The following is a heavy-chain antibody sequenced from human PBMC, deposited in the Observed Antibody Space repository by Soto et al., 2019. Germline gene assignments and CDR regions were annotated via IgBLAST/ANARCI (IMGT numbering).Heavy chain of an antibody. CDR3: AADAGFWSGYYWGPITDAFDS. Sequence: GASVKVSCKASGFTFTSSAMQWVRQARGQRLEWIGWIVVGSGNTNYAQKFQERVTITRDMSTSTAYMELSSLRSEDTAVYYCAADAGFWSGYYWGPITDAFDSWGQGTMVTVSS. D-gene: IGHD3-3*01. V-gene: IGHV1-58*02. CDR1: GFTFTSSA. J-gene: IGHJ3*02. CDR2: IVVGSGNT.